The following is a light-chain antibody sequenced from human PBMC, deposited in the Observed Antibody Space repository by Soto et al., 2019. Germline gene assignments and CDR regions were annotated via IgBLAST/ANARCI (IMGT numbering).Light chain of an antibody. V-gene: IGKV3-20*01. Sequence: EIGLTQSPATLSLSPGERATLSCRASRSVTSTYLAWYQQKPGEAPSLLSFGASIMATGIPDRFSGSGSGTDLTLSVSRLEPEAFALSYCQQYASSPFTFGQGTKLEI. CDR1: RSVTSTY. J-gene: IGKJ2*01. CDR2: GAS. CDR3: QQYASSPFT.